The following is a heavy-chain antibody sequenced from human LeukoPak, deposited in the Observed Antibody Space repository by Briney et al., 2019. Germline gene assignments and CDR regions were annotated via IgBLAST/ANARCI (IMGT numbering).Heavy chain of an antibody. J-gene: IGHJ6*03. V-gene: IGHV6-1*01. CDR2: TYYRSKWIS. CDR3: ARTTEGYCRGRSCYSYYYYMDV. Sequence: SQTLSLTCAISGDSVSSTSSGWNWIRQSPSRGLEWLGRTYYRSKWISDYAVSVKSRLTINPDTSKNLFSLQLKSVTPDDTAVYYCARTTEGYCRGRSCYSYYYYMDVWGKGTTVTVSS. D-gene: IGHD2-15*01. CDR1: GDSVSSTSSG.